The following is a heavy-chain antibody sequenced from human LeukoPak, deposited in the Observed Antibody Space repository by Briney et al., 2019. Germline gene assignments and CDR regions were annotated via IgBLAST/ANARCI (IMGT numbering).Heavy chain of an antibody. CDR3: AREHYGSGSPYWFDP. V-gene: IGHV4-59*01. J-gene: IGHJ5*02. CDR1: GGSISSYY. Sequence: SETLSLTCTVSGGSISSYYWSWIRQPPGKGLEWIGYIYYSGSTNYNPSLKSRVTISVDTSKNQFSLKRSSVTAADTAVYYCAREHYGSGSPYWFDPWGQGTLVTVSS. D-gene: IGHD3-10*01. CDR2: IYYSGST.